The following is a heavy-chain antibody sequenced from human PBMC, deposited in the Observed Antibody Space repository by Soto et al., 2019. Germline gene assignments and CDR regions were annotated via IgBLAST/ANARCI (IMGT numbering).Heavy chain of an antibody. CDR1: GYTFTSYA. D-gene: IGHD2-15*01. CDR3: ARGVRYCSGGSCYRRRANYYYMDV. CDR2: INAGNGNT. J-gene: IGHJ6*03. V-gene: IGHV1-3*01. Sequence: ASVKVSCKASGYTFTSYAMHWVRQAPGQRLEWMGWINAGNGNTKYSQKFQGRVTMTRNTSISTAYMELSSLRSEDTAVYYCARGVRYCSGGSCYRRRANYYYMDVWGKGTTVTVSS.